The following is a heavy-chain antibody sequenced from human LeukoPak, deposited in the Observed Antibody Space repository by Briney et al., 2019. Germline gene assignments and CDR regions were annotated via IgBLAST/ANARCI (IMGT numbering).Heavy chain of an antibody. D-gene: IGHD6-13*01. Sequence: SETLSLTCAVYGGSFSGYYWSWIRQPPGKGLEWIGEINHSGSTNYNPSLKSRVTISVDTSKNQFSLKLGSVTAADTAVYYCAFIAAAGTYFDYWGQGTLVTVSS. CDR2: INHSGST. CDR3: AFIAAAGTYFDY. CDR1: GGSFSGYY. J-gene: IGHJ4*02. V-gene: IGHV4-34*01.